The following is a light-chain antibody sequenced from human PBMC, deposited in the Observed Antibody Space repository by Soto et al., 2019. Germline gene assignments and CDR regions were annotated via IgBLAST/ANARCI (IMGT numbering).Light chain of an antibody. Sequence: EVVLTQSPATLSLSPGERATLSCRASHGIGSYLAWYQQKPGQAPRLLIYGASTRATGIPARFSGSGSGTEFTLTISSLQSEDFAVYYGQQYNNWPPITFGQGTRLEIK. V-gene: IGKV3-15*01. CDR1: HGIGSY. J-gene: IGKJ5*01. CDR2: GAS. CDR3: QQYNNWPPIT.